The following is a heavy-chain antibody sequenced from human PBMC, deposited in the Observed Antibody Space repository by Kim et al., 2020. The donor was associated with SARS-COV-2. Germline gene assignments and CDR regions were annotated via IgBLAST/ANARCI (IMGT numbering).Heavy chain of an antibody. V-gene: IGHV4-34*01. J-gene: IGHJ5*02. Sequence: YNPSLKSRVTISVDTSKNQFSLKLSSVTAADTAVYYCARESLELLNWFDPWGQGTLVTVSS. CDR3: ARESLELLNWFDP. D-gene: IGHD1-26*01.